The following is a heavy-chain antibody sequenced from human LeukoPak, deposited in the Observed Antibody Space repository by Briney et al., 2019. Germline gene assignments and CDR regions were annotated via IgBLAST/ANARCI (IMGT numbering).Heavy chain of an antibody. D-gene: IGHD3-22*01. CDR1: GFTFSSYA. Sequence: GGSLRLSCAASGFTFSSYAMSWVRQAPGKGLEWVSAISGSGGSTYYADSVKGRFTISRDNSKNTLYLQMNSVRAEDTAVYYCAKSPPNYYDSSGPLDAFDIWGQGTMVTVSS. J-gene: IGHJ3*02. CDR3: AKSPPNYYDSSGPLDAFDI. V-gene: IGHV3-23*01. CDR2: ISGSGGST.